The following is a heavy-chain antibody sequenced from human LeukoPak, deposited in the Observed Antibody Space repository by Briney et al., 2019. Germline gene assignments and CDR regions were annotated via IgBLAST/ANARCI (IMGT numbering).Heavy chain of an antibody. CDR3: ATGHGQQLVLMMGYYYYMDV. J-gene: IGHJ6*03. CDR2: IIPIFGTA. V-gene: IGHV1-69*05. CDR1: GGTFSSYA. D-gene: IGHD6-13*01. Sequence: ASVKVSCKASGGTFSSYAISWVRQAPGQGLEWMGGIIPIFGTANYAQKFQGRVAITTDESTSTAYMELSSLRSEDTAVYYCATGHGQQLVLMMGYYYYMDVWGKGTTVTVSS.